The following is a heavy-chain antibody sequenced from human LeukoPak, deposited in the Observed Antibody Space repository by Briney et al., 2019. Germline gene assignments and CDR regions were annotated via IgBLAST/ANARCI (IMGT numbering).Heavy chain of an antibody. J-gene: IGHJ4*02. CDR1: GFTFSSYA. CDR3: ARDRSDSSGYYWGANDY. CDR2: IYSGGST. V-gene: IGHV3-53*01. D-gene: IGHD3-22*01. Sequence: GGSLRLSCAASGFTFSSYAMSWVRQAPGKGLEWVSVIYSGGSTYYADSVKGRFTISRDNSKNTLYLQMNSLRAEDTAVYYCARDRSDSSGYYWGANDYWGQGTLVTVSS.